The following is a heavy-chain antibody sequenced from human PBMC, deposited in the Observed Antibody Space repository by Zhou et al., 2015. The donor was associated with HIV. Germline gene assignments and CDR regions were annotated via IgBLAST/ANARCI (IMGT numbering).Heavy chain of an antibody. D-gene: IGHD3-10*01. CDR3: ARARRYYYGSGSYREAFDI. CDR2: INSDGSST. J-gene: IGHJ3*02. Sequence: EVQLVESGGRLSSAWGGSLRLSCAASGFTFSSYWMNWVRQAPGKGLVWVSRINSDGSSTSYADSVRGRFTISRDNAKNTLYLQMNSLRAEDTAVYYCARARRYYYGSGSYREAFDIWGQGTMVTVSS. CDR1: GFTFSSYW. V-gene: IGHV3-74*02.